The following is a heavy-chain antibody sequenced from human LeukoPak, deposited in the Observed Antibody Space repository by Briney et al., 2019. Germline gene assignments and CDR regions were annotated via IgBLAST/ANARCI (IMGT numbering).Heavy chain of an antibody. J-gene: IGHJ4*02. CDR3: AKDRNYYDSSGYYGY. V-gene: IGHV3-23*01. D-gene: IGHD3-22*01. CDR1: GFTFSSYA. Sequence: PGGSLRLSCAASGFTFSSYARSWVRQAPGKGLEWVSAISGSGGSTYYADSVKGRFTISRDNSKNTLYLQMNSLRAEDTAVYYCAKDRNYYDSSGYYGYWGQGTLVTVSS. CDR2: ISGSGGST.